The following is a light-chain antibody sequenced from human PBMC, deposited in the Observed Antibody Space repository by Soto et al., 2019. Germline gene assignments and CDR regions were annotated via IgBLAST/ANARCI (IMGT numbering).Light chain of an antibody. CDR1: QDISND. J-gene: IGKJ1*01. CDR2: AAS. Sequence: DIQMTQSPSAMSASVGDRVTITCRASQDISNDLGWFQQKPGEVPKRLIYAASSLQSGVPSRFSGSGSGTDFTLTISCLQSEDFATYYCQQYYSYPRTFGQGTKVDI. V-gene: IGKV1-17*03. CDR3: QQYYSYPRT.